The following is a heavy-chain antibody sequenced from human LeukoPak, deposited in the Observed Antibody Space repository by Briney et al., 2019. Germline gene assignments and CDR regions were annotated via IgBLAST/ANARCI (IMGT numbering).Heavy chain of an antibody. CDR3: ARETDSMVRGVIDY. D-gene: IGHD3-10*01. CDR1: GYSISSGYY. Sequence: SETLSLTCTVSGYSISSGYYWGWIRQPPGKGLEWIGSIYHSGSTYYNPSLKSRVTISVDTSKNQFSLKLSSVTAADTAVYYCARETDSMVRGVIDYWGQGTLVTVSS. CDR2: IYHSGST. V-gene: IGHV4-38-2*02. J-gene: IGHJ4*02.